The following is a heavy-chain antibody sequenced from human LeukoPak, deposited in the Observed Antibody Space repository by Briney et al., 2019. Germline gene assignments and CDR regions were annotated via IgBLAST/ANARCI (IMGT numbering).Heavy chain of an antibody. J-gene: IGHJ4*02. Sequence: SGRTLVNPPQTLTLTSTFSGFSLTTSEIRVSWIRQPPAKAPQTIARIDWDDDKFYSTSLKTRLTISKDTSKNQVILTMTNMDPVHTATYYCARIRFSRWHYFDYWGQGILVTVSS. V-gene: IGHV2-70*04. CDR2: IDWDDDK. D-gene: IGHD6-13*01. CDR1: GFSLTTSEIR. CDR3: ARIRFSRWHYFDY.